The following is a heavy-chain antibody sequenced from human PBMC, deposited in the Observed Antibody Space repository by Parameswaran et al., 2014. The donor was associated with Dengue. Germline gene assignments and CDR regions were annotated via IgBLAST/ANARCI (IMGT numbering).Heavy chain of an antibody. Sequence: WVRQAPGQGLEWMGIINPSGGSTSNAQKFQGRVTMTRDTSTSTVYMELSSLRSEDTAVYYCARDMEQDNSGYNHAFDIWGQGTMVTVSS. CDR2: INPSGGST. J-gene: IGHJ3*02. CDR3: ARDMEQDNSGYNHAFDI. V-gene: IGHV1-46*01. D-gene: IGHD3-22*01.